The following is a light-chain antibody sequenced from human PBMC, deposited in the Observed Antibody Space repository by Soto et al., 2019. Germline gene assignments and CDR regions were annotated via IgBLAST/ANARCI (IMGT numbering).Light chain of an antibody. CDR2: GAS. J-gene: IGKJ5*01. V-gene: IGKV3-20*01. CDR1: QSVSSNS. CDR3: QQDGSSLIT. Sequence: IVLTQSPGTLSXSPXXXXTXXXRASQSVSSNSLAWYHQKPGQPPRLLMYGASSRATGIPDRFSGSGSGTDFTLTISRLEPEDFAMYYCQQDGSSLITFGQGTRLETK.